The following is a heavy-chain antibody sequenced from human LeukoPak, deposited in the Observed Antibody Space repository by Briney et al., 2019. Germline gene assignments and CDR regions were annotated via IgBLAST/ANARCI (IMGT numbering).Heavy chain of an antibody. CDR3: AKKGYDSSGYYNDN. J-gene: IGHJ4*02. D-gene: IGHD3-22*01. CDR2: IGGSGGST. V-gene: IGHV3-23*01. Sequence: GGSLRLSRAASGFTFSSYAMSWVRQAPGKGLEWVSAIGGSGGSTYYADSVKGRFTISRDNSKNTLYLQMNSLRAEDTAVYYCAKKGYDSSGYYNDNWGQGTLVTVSS. CDR1: GFTFSSYA.